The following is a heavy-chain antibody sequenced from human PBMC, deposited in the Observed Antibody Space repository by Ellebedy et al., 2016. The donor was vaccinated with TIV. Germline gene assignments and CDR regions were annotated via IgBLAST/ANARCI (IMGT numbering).Heavy chain of an antibody. D-gene: IGHD6-13*01. J-gene: IGHJ4*02. CDR1: GGSVGHYY. CDR2: IYDGRDT. Sequence: MPSETLFLTCTVSGGSVGHYYWSWVRQPPGKGLEWIGYIYDGRDTDYNSSLRGRVTISVDTSKNRLSLKVNSVTAADTAMYYCARTSAAGTYWGQGTLVTGSS. V-gene: IGHV4-59*02. CDR3: ARTSAAGTY.